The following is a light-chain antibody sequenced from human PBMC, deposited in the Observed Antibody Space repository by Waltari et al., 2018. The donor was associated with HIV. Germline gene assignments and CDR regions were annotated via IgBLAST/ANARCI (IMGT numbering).Light chain of an antibody. CDR2: DVS. CDR3: GSYTSSSTLFV. V-gene: IGLV2-14*01. Sequence: QSALTQPASVSGSPGQSITISCTGASSDIGGSNFVSWYQQHPGKAPKRMIYDVSNRPAGVSNRVPASKSGNAASLTISGLQAEDEADYYCGSYTSSSTLFVFGTGTKVTVL. J-gene: IGLJ1*01. CDR1: SSDIGGSNF.